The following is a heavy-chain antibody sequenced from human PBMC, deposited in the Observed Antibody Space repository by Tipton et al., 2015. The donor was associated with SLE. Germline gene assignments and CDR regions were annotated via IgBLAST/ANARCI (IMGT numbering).Heavy chain of an antibody. CDR1: GFDFSSYS. V-gene: IGHV3-48*03. CDR2: ISSSGSTI. J-gene: IGHJ6*03. Sequence: SLRLSCAASGFDFSSYSMHWVRQAPGKGLEWVSYISSSGSTIYYADSVKGRFTISRDNAKNSLYLQMNSLRAEDTAVYYCARSYYYYYYMDVWGKGTTVTVSS. CDR3: ARSYYYYYYMDV.